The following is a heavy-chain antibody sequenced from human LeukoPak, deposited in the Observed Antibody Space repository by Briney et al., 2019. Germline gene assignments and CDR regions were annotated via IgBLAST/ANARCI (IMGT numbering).Heavy chain of an antibody. CDR3: ARIGGWFGNDY. CDR1: GFSFTSSW. D-gene: IGHD3-10*01. V-gene: IGHV3-7*05. J-gene: IGHJ4*02. Sequence: GALRLSCAASGFSFTSSWMSWVRQAPGKGLEWVANIKPDGSEKDYVDSVKGRFTISRDNAKNSLYLQMNSLRAEDTAVYYCARIGGWFGNDYWGQGTLVTVSS. CDR2: IKPDGSEK.